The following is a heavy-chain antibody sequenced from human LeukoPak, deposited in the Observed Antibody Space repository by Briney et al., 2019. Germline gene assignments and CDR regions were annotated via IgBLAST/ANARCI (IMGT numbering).Heavy chain of an antibody. Sequence: GGSLRLSCAASGFIFSDYGMHWVRQAPGKGLEWVAVIWNDGSNTYYGDSVKGLFTISRDNSKNTLYLQMNSLRAEDTAVYYCARDNAGLVKHLDAFDLWGQGTMVTVAS. J-gene: IGHJ3*01. CDR3: ARDNAGLVKHLDAFDL. D-gene: IGHD1-26*01. CDR2: IWNDGSNT. CDR1: GFIFSDYG. V-gene: IGHV3-33*01.